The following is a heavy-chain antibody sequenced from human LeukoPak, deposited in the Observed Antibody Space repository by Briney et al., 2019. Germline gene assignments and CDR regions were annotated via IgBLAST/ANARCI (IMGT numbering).Heavy chain of an antibody. J-gene: IGHJ6*02. CDR2: ISSTSSYI. V-gene: IGHV3-21*01. D-gene: IGHD6-19*01. Sequence: GGSLRLSCAASGFTFTSYSMNWVRQAPGKGLEWVSSISSTSSYIYYADSVKGRFTISRDNAKNSLYLQMSSLRAGDTAVYYCARVDSSGWYLQYYYYYGMDVWGQGTRVSVFS. CDR3: ARVDSSGWYLQYYYYYGMDV. CDR1: GFTFTSYS.